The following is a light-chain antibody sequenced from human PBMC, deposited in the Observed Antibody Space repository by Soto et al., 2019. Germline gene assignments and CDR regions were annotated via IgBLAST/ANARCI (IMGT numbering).Light chain of an antibody. CDR3: QQYTSYPNT. J-gene: IGKJ2*01. CDR2: DAS. V-gene: IGKV1-5*01. Sequence: DIQMTQSPSTLSASVGDRVTITCRASRSISSWLAWYQQKPGKAPNLLIYDASSLESGVPSRFSGSGSGTEFTLTISSLQPDDFATYYCQQYTSYPNTFGQGTNLEIK. CDR1: RSISSW.